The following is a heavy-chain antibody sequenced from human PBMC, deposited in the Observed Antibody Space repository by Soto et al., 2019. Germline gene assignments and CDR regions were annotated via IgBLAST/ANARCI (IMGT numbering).Heavy chain of an antibody. CDR2: IGTAGDT. CDR3: ARAIGPTLFDY. D-gene: IGHD3-22*01. V-gene: IGHV3-13*04. J-gene: IGHJ4*02. Sequence: PGGSLRLSCAASGFTFRSYDMHWVRQCPGKGLEWVSAIGTAGDTNYAGSVKGRFTISRENAKNSLYLKMNSLRAGDTAIYFCARAIGPTLFDYWGQGTLVTVSS. CDR1: GFTFRSYD.